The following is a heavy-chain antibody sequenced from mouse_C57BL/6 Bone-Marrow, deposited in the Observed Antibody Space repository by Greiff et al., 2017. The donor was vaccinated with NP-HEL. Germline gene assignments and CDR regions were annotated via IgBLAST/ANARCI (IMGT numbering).Heavy chain of an antibody. J-gene: IGHJ4*01. Sequence: SGAELVRPGASVKLSCKASGYTFTDYYINWVKQRPGQGLEWIARIYPGSGNTYYNEKFKGKATLTAEKSSSTAYMQLSRLKSDDSAVYFCARRLYAMDYWGQGTSVTVSS. CDR1: GYTFTDYY. CDR3: ARRLYAMDY. V-gene: IGHV1-76*01. D-gene: IGHD1-2*01. CDR2: IYPGSGNT.